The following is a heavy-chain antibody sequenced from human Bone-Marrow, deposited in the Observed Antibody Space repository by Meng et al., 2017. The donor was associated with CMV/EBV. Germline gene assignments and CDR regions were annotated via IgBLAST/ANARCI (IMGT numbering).Heavy chain of an antibody. D-gene: IGHD1-26*01. CDR1: GFTFDDYA. CDR3: ARDAIGGSHGYYGLDV. Sequence: GESLKISCAASGFTFDDYAMHWVRQAPGKGLEWVSLISWDGGSTYYADSVKDRFTISRDDSKNTLYLQMNSLRVEDTAVYYCARDAIGGSHGYYGLDVWGQGTTVTVYS. V-gene: IGHV3-43D*04. J-gene: IGHJ6*02. CDR2: ISWDGGST.